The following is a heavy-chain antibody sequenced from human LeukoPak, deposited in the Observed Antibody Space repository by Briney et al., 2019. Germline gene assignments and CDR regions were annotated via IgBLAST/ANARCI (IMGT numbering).Heavy chain of an antibody. CDR3: ANTLPNWYFDY. V-gene: IGHV3-23*01. J-gene: IGHJ4*02. Sequence: GSLRLSCAASGFTFSSYAMSWVRQAPGKGLEWVSAMSGTGGYTYYADSVKGRFTISRDNSKNTLYLQMNSLRAEDTAVYYCANTLPNWYFDYWGQGTLVTVSS. CDR1: GFTFSSYA. CDR2: MSGTGGYT. D-gene: IGHD7-27*01.